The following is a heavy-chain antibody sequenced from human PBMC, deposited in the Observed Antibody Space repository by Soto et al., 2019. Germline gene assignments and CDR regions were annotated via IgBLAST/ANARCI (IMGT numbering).Heavy chain of an antibody. D-gene: IGHD6-25*01. Sequence: ASVKVSCKASGYTFTSYGISWVRQAPGQGLEWMGWISAYNGNTNYAQKLQGRVTMTTDTSTSTAYMELRSLRSDDTAVYYCARDYRQEAVFQGIAAADYWGQGALVTVSS. CDR3: ARDYRQEAVFQGIAAADY. J-gene: IGHJ4*02. CDR1: GYTFTSYG. CDR2: ISAYNGNT. V-gene: IGHV1-18*01.